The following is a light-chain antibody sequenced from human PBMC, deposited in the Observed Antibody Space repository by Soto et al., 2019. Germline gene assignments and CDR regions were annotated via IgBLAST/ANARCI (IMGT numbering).Light chain of an antibody. J-gene: IGKJ2*03. CDR2: KSS. V-gene: IGKV1-5*03. Sequence: DIQMTQSPSSLSASLGVRVTITCRASQNIFTWLAWYQEKPGKAPTLLIYKSSTLQSGVPPRFSGSGSGTEFTLTIASLQPEDFATYYCQQYASFYSFGQGTRLEIK. CDR3: QQYASFYS. CDR1: QNIFTW.